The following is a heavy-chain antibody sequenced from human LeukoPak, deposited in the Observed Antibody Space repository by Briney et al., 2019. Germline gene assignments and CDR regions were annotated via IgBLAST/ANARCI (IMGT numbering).Heavy chain of an antibody. CDR1: RGTFISYT. D-gene: IGHD3-3*01. Sequence: VKVSCKASRGTFISYTISSGRQAPGQGLECVARIIPILGIANYAQKFQGRVTITADKYTSTAYMELSSLRSENTAVYYCARSGLRAFDXXGQGXXXTV. V-gene: IGHV1-69*02. CDR3: ARSGLRAFDX. J-gene: IGHJ3*02. CDR2: IIPILGIA.